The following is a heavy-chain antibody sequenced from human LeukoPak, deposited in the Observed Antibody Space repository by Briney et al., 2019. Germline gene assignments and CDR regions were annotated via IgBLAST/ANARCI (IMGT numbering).Heavy chain of an antibody. V-gene: IGHV4-61*05. CDR3: ARVATAPTENYYDSSGLYFQH. Sequence: PSETLSLTCTVSGGSISSSSYYWGWIRQPPGKGLEWIGYIYYSGSTNYNPSLKSRVTISVDTSKNQFSLKLSSVTAADTAVYYCARVATAPTENYYDSSGLYFQHWGQGTLVTVSS. CDR1: GGSISSSSYY. CDR2: IYYSGST. J-gene: IGHJ1*01. D-gene: IGHD3-22*01.